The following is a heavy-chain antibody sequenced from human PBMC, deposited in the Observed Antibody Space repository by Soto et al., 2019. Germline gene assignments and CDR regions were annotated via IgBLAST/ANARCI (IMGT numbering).Heavy chain of an antibody. CDR1: GGSFSGYY. CDR2: INHSGST. Sequence: SETLSLTCAVYGGSFSGYYWSWIRQPPGKGLEWIGEINHSGSTNYNPSLKSRVTISVDTSKNQFSLKLSSVTAADTAVYYCARGKRRGWFGELWTLSDGVDYGMDVWGQGTTVTVSS. J-gene: IGHJ6*02. D-gene: IGHD3-10*01. V-gene: IGHV4-34*01. CDR3: ARGKRRGWFGELWTLSDGVDYGMDV.